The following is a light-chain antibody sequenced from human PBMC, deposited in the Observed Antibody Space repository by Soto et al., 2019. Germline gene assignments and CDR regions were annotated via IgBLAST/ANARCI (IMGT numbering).Light chain of an antibody. CDR1: SSNIGSNA. CDR3: AAWDDSPNGLYV. V-gene: IGLV1-44*01. Sequence: QAVVTQPPSASGTPGQRVTISCSGGSSNIGSNAVTWYHQLPGTAPKLLIYSNNQRPSGVPDRFSGSKSGTSASLAISGLQSEDEADYYCAAWDDSPNGLYVFGTGTKLTVL. J-gene: IGLJ1*01. CDR2: SNN.